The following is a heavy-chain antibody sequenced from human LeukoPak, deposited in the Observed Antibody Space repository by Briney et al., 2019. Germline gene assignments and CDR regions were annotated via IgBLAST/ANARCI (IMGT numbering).Heavy chain of an antibody. Sequence: GGSLRLSCGASGFIFRNYAMSWVRQAPGGGLEWVSGISDNGGGTYYAASVKGRFTISRDNSKNMLYLQMNSLRAEDTAVYYCAKESGALGAPLYDYWGQGILVTGSS. CDR1: GFIFRNYA. D-gene: IGHD4/OR15-4a*01. V-gene: IGHV3-23*01. J-gene: IGHJ4*02. CDR2: ISDNGGGT. CDR3: AKESGALGAPLYDY.